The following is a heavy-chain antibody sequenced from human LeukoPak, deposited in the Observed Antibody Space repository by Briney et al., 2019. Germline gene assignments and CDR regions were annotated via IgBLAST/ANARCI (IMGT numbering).Heavy chain of an antibody. V-gene: IGHV1-69*13. CDR2: IIPIFGTA. Sequence: SVTVSCKASGGTFSSYAISWVRQAPGQGLEWMGGIIPIFGTANYAQKFQGRVTITADESTSTAYMELSSLRSEDTAVYYCASPTTVTKVWYYYYGMDVWGQGTTVTVSS. D-gene: IGHD4-11*01. J-gene: IGHJ6*02. CDR1: GGTFSSYA. CDR3: ASPTTVTKVWYYYYGMDV.